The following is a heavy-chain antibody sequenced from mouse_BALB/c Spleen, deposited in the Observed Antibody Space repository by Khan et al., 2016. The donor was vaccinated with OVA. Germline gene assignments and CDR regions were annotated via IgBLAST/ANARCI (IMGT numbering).Heavy chain of an antibody. J-gene: IGHJ2*01. CDR2: INPSSGYT. V-gene: IGHV1-4*01. CDR3: VRIPLPPYHFDY. Sequence: VQLVESGAELARPGASVKMSCKASGYTFTNYTIHWVKQRPGQGLEWIGYINPSSGYTNYNQNFNDKATLTTDRSSSTAYMQLSWLTSDDSAVYYCVRIPLPPYHFDYGGQGTTLTVSS. CDR1: GYTFTNYT.